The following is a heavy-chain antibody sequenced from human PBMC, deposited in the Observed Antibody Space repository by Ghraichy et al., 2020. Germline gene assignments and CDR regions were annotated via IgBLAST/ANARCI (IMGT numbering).Heavy chain of an antibody. J-gene: IGHJ4*02. CDR3: ARSDDGGNVYSNQMGYYFDY. V-gene: IGHV4-59*01. CDR1: GGSISSYY. Sequence: SETLSLTCTVSGGSISSYYWSWIRQPPGKGLEWIGYIYYSGSTNYNPSLKSRVTISVDTSKNQFSLKLSSVTAADTAVYYCARSDDGGNVYSNQMGYYFDYWGQGTLVTVSS. CDR2: IYYSGST. D-gene: IGHD4-11*01.